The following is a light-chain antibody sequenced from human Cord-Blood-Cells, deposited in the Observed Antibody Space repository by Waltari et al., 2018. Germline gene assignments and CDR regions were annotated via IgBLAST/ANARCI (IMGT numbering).Light chain of an antibody. J-gene: IGKJ1*01. CDR3: QQYYSTPWT. CDR2: WAS. CDR1: QSVLYSSNNNNY. Sequence: DIVMTQSPDSLAVSLGERATINCKFSQSVLYSSNNNNYLAWYQQKPGQPPKLLIYWASTRESGVPDRFSGSGSGTDFTLTISSLQAEDVAVYYCQQYYSTPWTFGQGTKVEIK. V-gene: IGKV4-1*01.